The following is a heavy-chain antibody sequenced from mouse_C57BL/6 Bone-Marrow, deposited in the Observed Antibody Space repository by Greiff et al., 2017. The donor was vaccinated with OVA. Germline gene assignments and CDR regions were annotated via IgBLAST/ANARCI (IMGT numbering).Heavy chain of an antibody. V-gene: IGHV14-4*01. CDR1: GFNIKDDY. D-gene: IGHD1-1*01. Sequence: VQLQQSGAELVRPGASVKLSCTASGFNIKDDYMHWVKQRPEQGLEWIGWIDPENGDTEYASKFQGKATITADTSSNTAYLQLSRLTSEDTAVYDCTTYYYGSSLAWFAYWGQGTLVTVSA. CDR3: TTYYYGSSLAWFAY. CDR2: IDPENGDT. J-gene: IGHJ3*01.